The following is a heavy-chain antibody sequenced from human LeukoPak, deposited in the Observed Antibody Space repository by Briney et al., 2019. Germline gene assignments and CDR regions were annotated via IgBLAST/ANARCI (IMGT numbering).Heavy chain of an antibody. CDR3: ARDRTTVTTLDY. J-gene: IGHJ4*02. Sequence: GGSLRLSCAASGFTFPNYWMSWVRQAPGKGLEWVANIRQDGSEKFYVDSVKGRFTISRDNAKNSLYLQMNSLRAEDTAVYYCARDRTTVTTLDYWGQGTLVTVSS. V-gene: IGHV3-7*01. CDR1: GFTFPNYW. CDR2: IRQDGSEK. D-gene: IGHD4-11*01.